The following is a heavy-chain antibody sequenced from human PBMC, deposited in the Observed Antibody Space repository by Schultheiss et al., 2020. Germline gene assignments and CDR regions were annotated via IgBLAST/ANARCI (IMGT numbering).Heavy chain of an antibody. CDR1: GFRFSNYG. D-gene: IGHD6-13*01. Sequence: GGSLRLSCVASGFRFSNYGMSWVRQAPGKGLEWVSAISSGGEYTYYPDSVRGRFTISRDNAKNSLYLQMNSLRAEDTAVYYCARVPTARAAAGPRGYYYGMDVWGQGTTVTVSS. V-gene: IGHV3-23*01. J-gene: IGHJ6*02. CDR2: ISSGGEYT. CDR3: ARVPTARAAAGPRGYYYGMDV.